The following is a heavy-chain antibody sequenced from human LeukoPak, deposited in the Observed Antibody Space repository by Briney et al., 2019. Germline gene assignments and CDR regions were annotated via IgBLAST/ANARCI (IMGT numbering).Heavy chain of an antibody. Sequence: ASVKVSCKVSGYTLTELSMNWVRQAPGKRLEWMGGFDPEHDKTMYPQKFQGRVTMTEDTSTDTVYMQLSSLKSDGTAVYYCATADSSGYLDSWGQGTLVTVSS. CDR3: ATADSSGYLDS. CDR1: GYTLTELS. V-gene: IGHV1-24*01. J-gene: IGHJ5*01. D-gene: IGHD3-22*01. CDR2: FDPEHDKT.